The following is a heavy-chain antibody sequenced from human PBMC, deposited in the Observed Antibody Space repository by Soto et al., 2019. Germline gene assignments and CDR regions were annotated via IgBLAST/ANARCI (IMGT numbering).Heavy chain of an antibody. D-gene: IGHD3-22*01. J-gene: IGHJ4*02. CDR2: IYYSGST. Sequence: PSETLSLTCTVSGGSISSGDYYWIWIRQPPGKVLEWIGYIYYSGSTYYNPSLKSRVTISVDTSKNQFSLKLSSVTAADTAVYYCARSTSWGYYYDSSGYYFDYWGQGTLVTVSS. V-gene: IGHV4-30-4*01. CDR3: ARSTSWGYYYDSSGYYFDY. CDR1: GGSISSGDYY.